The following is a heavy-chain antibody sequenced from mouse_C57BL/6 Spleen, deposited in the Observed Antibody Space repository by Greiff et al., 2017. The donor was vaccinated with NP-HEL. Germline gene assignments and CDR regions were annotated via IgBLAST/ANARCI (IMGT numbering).Heavy chain of an antibody. Sequence: EVNVVESGGDLVKPGGSLKLSCAASGFTFSSYGMSWVRQTPDKRLEWVATISSGGGYTYYPDSVKGRFTISRDNAKNTLYMQMSSLKSEDTAMYYCARDDDGFAYWGQGTLVTVSA. CDR3: ARDDDGFAY. CDR2: ISSGGGYT. CDR1: GFTFSSYG. D-gene: IGHD2-4*01. V-gene: IGHV5-6*01. J-gene: IGHJ3*01.